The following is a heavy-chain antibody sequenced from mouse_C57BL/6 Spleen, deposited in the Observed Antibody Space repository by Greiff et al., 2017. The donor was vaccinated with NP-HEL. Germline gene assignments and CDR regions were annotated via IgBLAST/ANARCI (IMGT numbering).Heavy chain of an antibody. CDR2: IYPRSGNT. D-gene: IGHD1-1*01. CDR1: GYTFTSYG. J-gene: IGHJ4*01. V-gene: IGHV1-81*01. CDR3: ARRAVVAPYAMDY. Sequence: VKLQQSGAELARPGASVKLSCKASGYTFTSYGISWVKQRTGQGLEWIGEIYPRSGNTYYNEKFKGKATLTADKSSSTAYMELRSLTSEDSAVYFCARRAVVAPYAMDYWGQGTSVTVSS.